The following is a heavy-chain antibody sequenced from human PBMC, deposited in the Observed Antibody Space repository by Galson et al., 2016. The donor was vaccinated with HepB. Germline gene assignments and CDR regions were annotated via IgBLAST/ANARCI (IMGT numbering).Heavy chain of an antibody. J-gene: IGHJ4*02. D-gene: IGHD4-17*01. V-gene: IGHV3-49*03. CDR3: TRAPTTVTRAHVDY. CDR1: GFTVGDSA. CDR2: VRSKLFGGTT. Sequence: SLRLSCAASGFTVGDSAMNWFRQAPGKGLEWVGFVRSKLFGGTTEYAASVKGRFTISRDDSKNIAYLQMNSRKTEDTAMYYCTRAPTTVTRAHVDYWGQGTLVTVSS.